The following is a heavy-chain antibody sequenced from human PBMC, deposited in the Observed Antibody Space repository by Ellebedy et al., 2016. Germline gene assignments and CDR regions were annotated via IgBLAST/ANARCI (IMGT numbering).Heavy chain of an antibody. CDR3: ARDGSEWSRDY. V-gene: IGHV3-23*01. D-gene: IGHD3-3*01. CDR2: ISASGDTR. Sequence: GGSLRLXCAASGFIFSSFAMHWVRQAPGKGLEWVSGISASGDTRYSADSVKGRFTISRDNSENTLYLQMNSLRVEDTAVYYCARDGSEWSRDYWGQGTLVTVSS. J-gene: IGHJ4*02. CDR1: GFIFSSFA.